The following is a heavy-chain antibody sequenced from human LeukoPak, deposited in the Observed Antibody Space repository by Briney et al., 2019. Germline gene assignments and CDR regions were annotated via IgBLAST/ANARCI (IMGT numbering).Heavy chain of an antibody. CDR2: IYYSGST. Sequence: SETLSLTCAVSGGAFSGYYWSWIRQPPGKGLEWIGYIYYSGSTNYNPSLKSRVNISVDTSKNQFSLKLSSVTAADTAVYYCARGLYSSGWALFDYWGQGTLVTVSS. D-gene: IGHD6-19*01. V-gene: IGHV4-59*01. J-gene: IGHJ4*02. CDR3: ARGLYSSGWALFDY. CDR1: GGAFSGYY.